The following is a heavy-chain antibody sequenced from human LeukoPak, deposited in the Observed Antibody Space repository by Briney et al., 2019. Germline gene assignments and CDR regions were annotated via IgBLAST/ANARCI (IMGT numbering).Heavy chain of an antibody. J-gene: IGHJ3*02. CDR1: GGSISSYY. CDR3: ARGLTYYFDSSGYYVTDAFDI. D-gene: IGHD3-22*01. Sequence: PSETLSLTCTVSGGSISSYYWSWIRQPPGKGLEWIGYIYYSGSTNYNPSLKSRVTISVDTSKNQFPLKLTSVTAADTAVYYCARGLTYYFDSSGYYVTDAFDIWGQGTMVTVSS. V-gene: IGHV4-59*01. CDR2: IYYSGST.